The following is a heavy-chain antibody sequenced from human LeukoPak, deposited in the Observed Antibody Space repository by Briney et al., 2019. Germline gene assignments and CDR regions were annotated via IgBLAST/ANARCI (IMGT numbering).Heavy chain of an antibody. CDR2: IYYSGST. CDR1: GGSISSSSYY. D-gene: IGHD6-13*01. V-gene: IGHV4-39*07. CDR3: AKGRAATNWYFDL. J-gene: IGHJ2*01. Sequence: KPSETLSLTCTVSGGSISSSSYYWGWIRQPPGKGLEWIGSIYYSGSTYYNPSLKSRVTISVDTSKNQFSLKLCSVTAADTAVYYCAKGRAATNWYFDLWGRGTLVTVSS.